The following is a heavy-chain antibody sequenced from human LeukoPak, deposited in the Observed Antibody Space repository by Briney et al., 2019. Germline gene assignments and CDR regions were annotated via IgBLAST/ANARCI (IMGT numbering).Heavy chain of an antibody. D-gene: IGHD3-22*01. Sequence: GGSLRLSCAASGFTFSDYYMSWIRQAPGKGLEWVSYIGRRGNTIYYADSVKGRFTISRDNAKNSLFLQMISLRAEDTAVYYCARDYYDTSGCIDSWGQGTLVTVSS. CDR3: ARDYYDTSGCIDS. CDR1: GFTFSDYY. J-gene: IGHJ4*02. CDR2: IGRRGNTI. V-gene: IGHV3-11*01.